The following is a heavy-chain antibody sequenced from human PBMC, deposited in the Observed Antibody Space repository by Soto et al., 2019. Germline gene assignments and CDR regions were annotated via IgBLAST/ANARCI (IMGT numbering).Heavy chain of an antibody. CDR1: GGTFRSYT. D-gene: IGHD2-2*01. V-gene: IGHV1-69*04. J-gene: IGHJ4*02. CDR3: ARDSILGYCSSTSCYALAY. CDR2: IIPILGIA. Sequence: SVKVSCKASGGTFRSYTISWVRQAPGQGLEWMGRIIPILGIANYAQKFQGRVTITADKSTSTAYMELSSLRSEDTAVYYCARDSILGYCSSTSCYALAYWGQGTLVTVSS.